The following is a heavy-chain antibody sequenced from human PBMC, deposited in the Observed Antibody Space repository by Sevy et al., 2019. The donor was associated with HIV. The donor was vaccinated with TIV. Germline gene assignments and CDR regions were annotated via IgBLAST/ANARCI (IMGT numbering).Heavy chain of an antibody. D-gene: IGHD5-12*01. J-gene: IGHJ4*02. CDR2: ISFDGGNK. V-gene: IGHV3-30-3*01. Sequence: GGSLRLSCAASGSSLSDYAIHWARQGPVKGLEWLTVISFDGGNKYYADSVKGRFTISRENSKNTVSLQMNSLRPDDTALYYCARGPYNSGLRLDFWGRGILVTVSS. CDR1: GSSLSDYA. CDR3: ARGPYNSGLRLDF.